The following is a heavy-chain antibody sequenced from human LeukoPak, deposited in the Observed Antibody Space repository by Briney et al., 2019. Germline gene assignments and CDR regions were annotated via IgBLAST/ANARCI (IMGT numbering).Heavy chain of an antibody. CDR3: ARHGYTASHYFLDF. V-gene: IGHV4-4*07. CDR2: IYTTGKT. CDR1: SGSINSYY. J-gene: IGHJ4*02. D-gene: IGHD3-16*01. Sequence: PSETLSLTCTVSSGSINSYYWGWVRQPAGRGLEWIGRIYTTGKTDYNPSLKSRLTMSVDTSKRQFSLNLRSVTAADTAIYYCARHGYTASHYFLDFWSQGTLVTASS.